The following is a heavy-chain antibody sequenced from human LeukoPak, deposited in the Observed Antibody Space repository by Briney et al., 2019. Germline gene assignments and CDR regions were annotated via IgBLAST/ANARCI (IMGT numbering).Heavy chain of an antibody. J-gene: IGHJ4*02. CDR2: INRNGGST. V-gene: IGHV3-20*04. CDR1: GFTFDDYG. D-gene: IGHD2-8*01. Sequence: GGSLRLSCEASGFTFDDYGMSWVRQPPGKGLEWVSGINRNGGSTDYADSVKGRFTLSRDNAKNSHFLQMNSLRVEDTALYYCARGFRNGPFDCWGQGTLVTVSS. CDR3: ARGFRNGPFDC.